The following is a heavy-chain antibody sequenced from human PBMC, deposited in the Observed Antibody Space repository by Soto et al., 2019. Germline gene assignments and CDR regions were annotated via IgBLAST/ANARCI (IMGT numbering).Heavy chain of an antibody. V-gene: IGHV1-69*01. Sequence: QVQLMQSGPEVKTPGSSVKVSCRASGGSFRRHAISWVRQAPGQGLEWVGGIIPVFDTANYAQNFQGRLTVTADESTNPAYMDLTSLTSEDTAVYYCARDPAPTVTTLGYGLDVWGQGTTVTV. J-gene: IGHJ6*02. CDR2: IIPVFDTA. CDR1: GGSFRRHA. D-gene: IGHD4-17*01. CDR3: ARDPAPTVTTLGYGLDV.